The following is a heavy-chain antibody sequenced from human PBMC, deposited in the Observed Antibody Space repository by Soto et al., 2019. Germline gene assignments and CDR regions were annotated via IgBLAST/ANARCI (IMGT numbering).Heavy chain of an antibody. CDR3: ARDRFYYDSSGYYFGYYFDY. Sequence: GSLRLSCRASGFTFSDFAMSWVRQAPGKGLEWIAYISGDGSTTFYADSVKGRFTISRDKAKKSLYLQMNSLRDDDSAVYYCARDRFYYDSSGYYFGYYFDYWGRGTLVTVSS. CDR1: GFTFSDFA. D-gene: IGHD3-22*01. CDR2: ISGDGSTT. J-gene: IGHJ4*02. V-gene: IGHV3-11*04.